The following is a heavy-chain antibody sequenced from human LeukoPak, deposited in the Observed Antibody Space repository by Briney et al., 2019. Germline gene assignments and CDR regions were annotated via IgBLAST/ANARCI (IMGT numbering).Heavy chain of an antibody. CDR1: GFTFSSYE. Sequence: GGSLRLSCADSGFTFSSYEMNWVRQAPGKGLEWVSYISSSGSTIYYADSVKGRFTISRDNAKNSLYLQMNSLRAEDTAVYYCARVIVGSSSWYDYWGQGTLATVSS. D-gene: IGHD6-13*01. J-gene: IGHJ4*02. CDR2: ISSSGSTI. V-gene: IGHV3-48*03. CDR3: ARVIVGSSSWYDY.